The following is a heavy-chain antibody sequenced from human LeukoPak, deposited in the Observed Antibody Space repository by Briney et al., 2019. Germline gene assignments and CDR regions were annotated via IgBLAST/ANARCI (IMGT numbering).Heavy chain of an antibody. V-gene: IGHV4-4*07. Sequence: PSETLSLTCTVSGASISSYYWSWIRQPAGKGLEWIGRIYTSGSTNYNPSLKSRVTMSVDTSKNQFSLKLSSVTAADTAVYYCARCRGYGDYNYFDYWGQGTLVTVSS. J-gene: IGHJ4*02. CDR1: GASISSYY. CDR3: ARCRGYGDYNYFDY. CDR2: IYTSGST. D-gene: IGHD4-17*01.